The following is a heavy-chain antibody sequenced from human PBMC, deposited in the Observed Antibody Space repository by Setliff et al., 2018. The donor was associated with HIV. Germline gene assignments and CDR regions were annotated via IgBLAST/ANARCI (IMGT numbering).Heavy chain of an antibody. CDR1: GYSFNNYW. CDR3: ARHRNSGYYDVLTGVNWFDP. J-gene: IGHJ5*02. CDR2: IYPGDSDT. V-gene: IGHV5-51*01. D-gene: IGHD3-9*01. Sequence: GASLKIYCKGSGYSFNNYWIGWVRQMSGKGLEWMGIIYPGDSDTTYSPSFQGQVTISAAKSISTVFLQWSSLKASDTAIYYCARHRNSGYYDVLTGVNWFDPWGQGTLVTVSS.